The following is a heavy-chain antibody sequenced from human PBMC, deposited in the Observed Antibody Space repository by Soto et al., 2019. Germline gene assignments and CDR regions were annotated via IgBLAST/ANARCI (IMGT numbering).Heavy chain of an antibody. V-gene: IGHV4-4*02. D-gene: IGHD3-22*01. J-gene: IGHJ4*02. CDR3: ARGSGFDSSGFDF. CDR2: IYHSGST. CDR1: W. Sequence: WWSWVRQPPERGLDWIGEIYHSGSTNYNPSLKSRVTISIDKSKNQFSLKLSPVTAADTAVYYCARGSGFDSSGFDFWGQGTLVTVSS.